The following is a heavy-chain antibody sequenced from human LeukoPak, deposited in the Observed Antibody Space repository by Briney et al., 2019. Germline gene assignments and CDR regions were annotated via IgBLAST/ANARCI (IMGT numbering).Heavy chain of an antibody. Sequence: GGSLRLSCAAPGFSFSDTYMSWVRQAPGKGLGWIGRIKYKDEGGTVHYAPPVKDRFTISRDDSRDTVYLQMTKLNTEDTGVYYCCFGDYGDFWGQGPQVTVSS. CDR1: GFSFSDTY. CDR3: CFGDYGDF. V-gene: IGHV3-15*01. CDR2: IKYKDEGGTV. D-gene: IGHD4-17*01. J-gene: IGHJ4*02.